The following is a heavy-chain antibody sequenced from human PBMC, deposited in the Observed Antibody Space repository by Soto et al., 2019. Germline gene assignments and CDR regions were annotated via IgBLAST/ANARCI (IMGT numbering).Heavy chain of an antibody. Sequence: QVQLVESGGGVVQPGRSLRLSCAASGFTFSSYGMHWVRQAPGKGLEWVAVIWYDGSNKYYADSVKGRFTISRDNSKNTLYLQMNSLRAEDTAVYYCARSQGPTVAGIGPDYWCQGTLVTVSS. J-gene: IGHJ4*02. V-gene: IGHV3-33*01. D-gene: IGHD6-19*01. CDR2: IWYDGSNK. CDR1: GFTFSSYG. CDR3: ARSQGPTVAGIGPDY.